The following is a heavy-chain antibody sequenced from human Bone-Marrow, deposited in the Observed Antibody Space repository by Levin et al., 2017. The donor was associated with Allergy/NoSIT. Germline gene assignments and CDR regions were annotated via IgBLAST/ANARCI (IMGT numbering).Heavy chain of an antibody. CDR1: GFIVNNHY. CDR3: ARGPRIGNARGWFDP. Sequence: GESLKISCAASGFIVNNHYMTWVRQAPGKGLECVSVIYSGERTFYSDSVKGRFTISRDNSNNTLYLQMNSLRVEDTAIYYCARGPRIGNARGWFDPWGQGILVTVSS. D-gene: IGHD1-14*01. CDR2: IYSGERT. V-gene: IGHV3-66*01. J-gene: IGHJ5*02.